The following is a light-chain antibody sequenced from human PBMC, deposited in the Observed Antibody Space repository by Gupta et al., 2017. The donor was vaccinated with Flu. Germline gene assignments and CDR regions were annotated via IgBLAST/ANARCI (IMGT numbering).Light chain of an antibody. CDR3: QQFGISPLT. J-gene: IGKJ1*01. V-gene: IGKV3-20*01. Sequence: GRGTQSSRGSRNIVHTYIAWYQKKSGQAPRLLIYGTSSRAAGIPERFSGSGSWTDFTLTINRLEPEDFAVYYCQQFGISPLTFGQGTRVEIK. CDR2: GTS. CDR1: RNIVHTY.